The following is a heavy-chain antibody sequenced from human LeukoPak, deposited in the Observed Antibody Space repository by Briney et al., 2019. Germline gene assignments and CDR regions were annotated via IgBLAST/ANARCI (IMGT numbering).Heavy chain of an antibody. CDR3: AIGDSLGELSSSFEY. D-gene: IGHD3-16*02. J-gene: IGHJ4*02. Sequence: PGGSLRLSCAASGFTVSSNYMSWVRQAPDKGLEWVAVVSYDGSNKYYADSVKGRFTVSRDNSKNTLYLQMNSLRAEDTAVYYCAIGDSLGELSSSFEYWGQGTLVTVSS. CDR1: GFTVSSNY. V-gene: IGHV3-30*04. CDR2: VSYDGSNK.